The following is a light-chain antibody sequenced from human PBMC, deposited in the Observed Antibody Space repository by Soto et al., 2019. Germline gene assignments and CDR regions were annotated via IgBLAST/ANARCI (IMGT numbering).Light chain of an antibody. Sequence: EIVLTQSPGTLSLSPVERATLSGRASQSVSSSYLAWYQQKPGQAPRLLIYGASSRATGIPDRFSGSGSGTEFTLTISRLEPEDFAVFYCQHYDSLPITFGQGTRLEIK. CDR1: QSVSSSY. CDR3: QHYDSLPIT. V-gene: IGKV3-20*01. J-gene: IGKJ5*01. CDR2: GAS.